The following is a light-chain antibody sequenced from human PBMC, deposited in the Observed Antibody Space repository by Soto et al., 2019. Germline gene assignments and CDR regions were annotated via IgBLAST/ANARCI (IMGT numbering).Light chain of an antibody. CDR1: SSDVGSYNL. CDR2: EVS. V-gene: IGLV2-23*02. J-gene: IGLJ1*01. CDR3: CSYAGSSTFV. Sequence: QSALTQPASVSGSPGQSSTISCTRTSSDVGSYNLVSWYQQHPGKAPKLMIYEVSKRPSGVSNRFSGSKSGNTASLTISGLQAEDEADYYCCSYAGSSTFVFGTGPKVTVL.